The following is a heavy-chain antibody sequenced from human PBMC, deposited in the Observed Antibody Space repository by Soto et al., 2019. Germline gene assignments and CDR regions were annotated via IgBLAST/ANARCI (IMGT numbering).Heavy chain of an antibody. Sequence: VKVSCKASGYTFTSYAMHWVRQAPGQRLEWMGWINAGNGNTKYSQKFQGRVTITRDTSASTAYMELSSLRSEDTAVYYCARPHYDFWSGYRYYFDYWGQGTLVTVSS. J-gene: IGHJ4*02. CDR2: INAGNGNT. CDR3: ARPHYDFWSGYRYYFDY. CDR1: GYTFTSYA. V-gene: IGHV1-3*01. D-gene: IGHD3-3*01.